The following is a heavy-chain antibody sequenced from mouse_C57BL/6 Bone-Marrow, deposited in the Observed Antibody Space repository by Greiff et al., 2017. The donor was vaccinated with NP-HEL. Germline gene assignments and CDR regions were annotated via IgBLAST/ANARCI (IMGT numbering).Heavy chain of an antibody. CDR3: ARGEGLRRAGFAY. Sequence: EVQLQQSGAELVKPGASVKISCKASGYSFTGYYMHWVKQSPEKSLEWIGEINPGAGDTSYNEKFKGKATFTVDKSSSPAYMQLKSLTSEDSAVYYGARGEGLRRAGFAYWGQGTLVTVSA. V-gene: IGHV1-43*01. CDR1: GYSFTGYY. CDR2: INPGAGDT. D-gene: IGHD2-4*01. J-gene: IGHJ3*01.